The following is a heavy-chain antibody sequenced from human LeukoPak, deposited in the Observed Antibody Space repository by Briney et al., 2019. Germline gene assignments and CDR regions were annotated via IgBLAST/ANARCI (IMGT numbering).Heavy chain of an antibody. CDR1: GYTFTGYY. J-gene: IGHJ4*02. D-gene: IGHD6-6*01. V-gene: IGHV1-2*06. CDR2: INPNSGGT. CDR3: ARVQGSSSPPFDY. Sequence: ASVRVSCKASGYTFTGYYMHWVRQAPRQGLEWMGRINPNSGGTNYAQKFQGRVTMTRDTSISTAYMELSRLRSDDTAVYYCARVQGSSSPPFDYWGQGTLVTVSS.